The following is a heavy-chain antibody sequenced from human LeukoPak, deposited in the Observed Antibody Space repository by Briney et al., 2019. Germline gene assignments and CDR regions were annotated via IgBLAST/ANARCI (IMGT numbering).Heavy chain of an antibody. CDR1: GIVVSDNY. J-gene: IGHJ4*02. CDR2: IDPDGYI. D-gene: IGHD6-13*01. CDR3: AKRGSSWYYLDS. V-gene: IGHV3-66*04. Sequence: GGSLSLSCAASGIVVSDNYMAWVRLAPGRGLEWVSTIDPDGYIAYAASVKGRVAVSRDGSKNALFLQMNSLRAEDTAMYYCAKRGSSWYYLDSWGQGTLVTVSS.